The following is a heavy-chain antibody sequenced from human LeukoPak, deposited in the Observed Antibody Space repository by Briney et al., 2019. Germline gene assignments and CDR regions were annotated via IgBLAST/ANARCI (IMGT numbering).Heavy chain of an antibody. CDR1: GFTFSSYD. CDR3: ATYRQVPLPFES. J-gene: IGHJ4*02. D-gene: IGHD2-2*01. CDR2: ISSRGTTM. Sequence: GGSLRLSCAASGFTFSSYDMNWVRQAPGKGPEWVSYISSRGTTMYYADSVRGRFTISRDNSKSTLSLQMNSLRAEDTAIYYCATYRQVPLPFESWGQGTLVTVSS. V-gene: IGHV3-48*01.